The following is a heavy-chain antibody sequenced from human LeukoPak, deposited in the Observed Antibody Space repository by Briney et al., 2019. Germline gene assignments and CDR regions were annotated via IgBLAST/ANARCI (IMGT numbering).Heavy chain of an antibody. J-gene: IGHJ3*02. CDR2: IYSTGSI. CDR3: ARWNLDIAYDI. Sequence: SETLCLTCTLSGGSFSNYYWTWIRQPPGKGLEWLGYIYSTGSISYNPSLESRVTISIDTSKNTFSLKLTSVTAADTAVYFCARWNLDIAYDIWGQGTGVPVSS. CDR1: GGSFSNYY. V-gene: IGHV4-59*08. D-gene: IGHD1-1*01.